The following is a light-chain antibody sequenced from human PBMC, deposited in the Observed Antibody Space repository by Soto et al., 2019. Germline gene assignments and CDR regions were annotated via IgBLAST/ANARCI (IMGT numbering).Light chain of an antibody. Sequence: QSALTQPASVSGSPGQSIAISCIGTSSDVGAYNYVSWYQQHPGKAPKLVIYDVNNRPSGVSNSFSGSKSGNTASLTISGLQAEDEADYYCGSYTTSGSVVFGGGTKVTVL. CDR2: DVN. J-gene: IGLJ2*01. V-gene: IGLV2-14*03. CDR3: GSYTTSGSVV. CDR1: SSDVGAYNY.